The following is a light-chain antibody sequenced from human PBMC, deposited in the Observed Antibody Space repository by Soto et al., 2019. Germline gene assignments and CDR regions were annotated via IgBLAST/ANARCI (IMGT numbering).Light chain of an antibody. J-gene: IGLJ1*01. V-gene: IGLV2-14*03. Sequence: QSALTQPASVSGSPGQSITISCTGTSSDVGGYNFVSWFQQHPGKAPKLMIFDASNRPSGVSNRFSGSKSDNTAYLTISGLQPDDEADYHCISYTSSSTYVFGTGTKLTVL. CDR1: SSDVGGYNF. CDR3: ISYTSSSTYV. CDR2: DAS.